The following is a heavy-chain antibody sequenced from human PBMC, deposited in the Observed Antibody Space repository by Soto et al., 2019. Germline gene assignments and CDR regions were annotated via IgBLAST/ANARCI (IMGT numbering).Heavy chain of an antibody. J-gene: IGHJ4*02. D-gene: IGHD6-13*01. CDR2: INHSGST. CDR3: ARVFGAAGPFDY. Sequence: SETLSLTYAVYGGSFSGYYWSSIRRPPGKGLEWIGEINHSGSTNYSPPLKSRVTISVDTSKNQFSLKLSSVTAADTAVYYCARVFGAAGPFDYWGQGTLVTVSS. CDR1: GGSFSGYY. V-gene: IGHV4-34*01.